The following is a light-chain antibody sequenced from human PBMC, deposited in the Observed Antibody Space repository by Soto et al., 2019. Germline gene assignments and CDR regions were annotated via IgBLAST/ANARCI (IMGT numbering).Light chain of an antibody. CDR3: SSYAGGNNWV. CDR2: GVS. Sequence: QSALTQPASVSGSPGQSITISCTGTITDIGAYNYVSWYQQHPGKAPKLLIYGVSSRPSGVSNRFSGSKSGNAAYLTISGLQADDEAEYYCSSYAGGNNWVFGGGTKVTVL. CDR1: ITDIGAYNY. V-gene: IGLV2-14*01. J-gene: IGLJ3*02.